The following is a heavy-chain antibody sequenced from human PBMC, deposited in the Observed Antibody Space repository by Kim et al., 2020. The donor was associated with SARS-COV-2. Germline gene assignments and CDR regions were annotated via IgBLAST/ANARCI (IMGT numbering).Heavy chain of an antibody. J-gene: IGHJ6*01. CDR2: IYHSGST. CDR1: GYSISSGYY. Sequence: SETLSLTCTVSGYSISSGYYWGWIRQPPGKGLEWIGSIYHSGSTYYNPSLKSRVTISVDTSKNQFSLKLSSVTAADTAVYYCARVSGTKFKYFYYYYGM. V-gene: IGHV4-38-2*02. D-gene: IGHD1-1*01. CDR3: ARVSGTKFKYFYYYYGM.